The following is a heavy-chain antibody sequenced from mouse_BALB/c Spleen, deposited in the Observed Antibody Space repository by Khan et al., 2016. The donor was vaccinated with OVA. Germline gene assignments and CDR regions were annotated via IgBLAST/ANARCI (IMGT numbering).Heavy chain of an antibody. CDR2: ITCGATT. Sequence: EVELVESGGGLVKPGGSLKLSCAASGFTFSGYAMSWVRQTPEKRLEWVASITCGATTYYPDSLKGRFTISRDNARNILYLQMNSLRSEDTAMYYCARGEGAWFAYWGQGTLVTVSA. V-gene: IGHV5-6-5*01. CDR3: ARGEGAWFAY. J-gene: IGHJ3*01. CDR1: GFTFSGYA.